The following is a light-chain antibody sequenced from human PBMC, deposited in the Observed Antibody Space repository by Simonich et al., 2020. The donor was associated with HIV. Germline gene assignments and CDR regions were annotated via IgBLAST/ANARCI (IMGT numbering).Light chain of an antibody. Sequence: DIVMTQSPDSLAVSLGERATINCKSSQSVLYSSNSKNYLAWYQQKPGQPPKLLIYWASTRESGVPDRFSGSGSGTDFALTISSLQAEDVAVYYCQQYYGPPLTFGGGTKVEIK. CDR3: QQYYGPPLT. J-gene: IGKJ4*01. CDR1: QSVLYSSNSKNY. V-gene: IGKV4-1*01. CDR2: WAS.